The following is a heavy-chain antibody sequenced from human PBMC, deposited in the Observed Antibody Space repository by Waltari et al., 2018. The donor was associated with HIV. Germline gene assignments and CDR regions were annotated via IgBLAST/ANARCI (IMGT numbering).Heavy chain of an antibody. V-gene: IGHV2-26*01. CDR2: IFSNDEK. CDR1: GFSLSNARMG. D-gene: IGHD3-3*01. Sequence: QVTLKESGPVLVKPTETLTLTCTVSGFSLSNARMGVSWIRQPPGKALEWLAHIFSNDEKSYSTSLKSRLTISKDTSKSQVVLTMTNMDPVDTATYYCARISYYDFWSGYYNWFDPWGQGTLVTVSS. J-gene: IGHJ5*02. CDR3: ARISYYDFWSGYYNWFDP.